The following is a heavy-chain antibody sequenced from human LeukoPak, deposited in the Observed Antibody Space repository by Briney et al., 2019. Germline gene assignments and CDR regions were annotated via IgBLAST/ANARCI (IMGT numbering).Heavy chain of an antibody. CDR1: GFTFSGYG. Sequence: GGSLRLSCAASGFTFSGYGMHWVRQAPGKGLEWVTFIWYDGSNKYYADSVKGRFTISRDNSKNTLYLQMNSLRAEDTAVYYCARGYSGNDYHLDYWGQGSLVTVSS. D-gene: IGHD5-12*01. CDR3: ARGYSGNDYHLDY. J-gene: IGHJ4*02. CDR2: IWYDGSNK. V-gene: IGHV3-33*01.